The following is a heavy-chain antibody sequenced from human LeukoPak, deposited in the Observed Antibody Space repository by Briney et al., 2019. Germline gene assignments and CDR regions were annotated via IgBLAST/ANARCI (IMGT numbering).Heavy chain of an antibody. CDR2: INPSDST. V-gene: IGHV4-34*01. CDR1: GESFSEYY. J-gene: IGHJ4*02. CDR3: SQVSSAGPLLFYC. D-gene: IGHD6-13*01. Sequence: SSETLSLTCTVSGESFSEYYWSWIRKPPGPGLERIGEINPSDSTNYNPSLTGRVTISVDTSKNQFSLRLTSVTAADAAVYHCSQVSSAGPLLFYCWGQVTLVTFAT.